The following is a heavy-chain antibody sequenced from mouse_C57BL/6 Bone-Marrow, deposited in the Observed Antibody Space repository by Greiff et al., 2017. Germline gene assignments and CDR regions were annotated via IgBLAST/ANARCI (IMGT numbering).Heavy chain of an antibody. Sequence: VQLQESGPGLVAPSQSLSITCTVSGFSLTSYGVDWVRQSPGKGLEWLGVIWGVGSTNYNSAPNSRLSISKDNSKSQVFLKMNSLKTDDTAMYYCASVYYGNFSWFAYWGQGTLVTVSA. CDR3: ASVYYGNFSWFAY. V-gene: IGHV2-6*01. CDR2: IWGVGST. CDR1: GFSLTSYG. D-gene: IGHD2-1*01. J-gene: IGHJ3*01.